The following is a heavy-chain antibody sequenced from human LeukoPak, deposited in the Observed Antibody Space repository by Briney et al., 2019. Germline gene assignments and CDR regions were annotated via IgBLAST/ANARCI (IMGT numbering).Heavy chain of an antibody. D-gene: IGHD6-13*01. CDR1: GFTFSSYS. V-gene: IGHV3-48*01. Sequence: GGSLRLSCAASGFTFSSYSMNWIRQAPGKGLEWVSYISSTSSTTHYADSVKGRFTISRDNAKNSLYLQMNSLRAEDTAVYYCARDAYSSSWYASAYYYYYGMDVWGQGTTVTVSS. CDR2: ISSTSSTT. CDR3: ARDAYSSSWYASAYYYYYGMDV. J-gene: IGHJ6*02.